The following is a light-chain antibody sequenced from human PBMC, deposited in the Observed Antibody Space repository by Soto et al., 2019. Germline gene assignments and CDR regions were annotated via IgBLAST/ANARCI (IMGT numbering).Light chain of an antibody. V-gene: IGKV1-39*01. J-gene: IGKJ1*01. CDR2: AAS. CDR1: QSISSY. Sequence: DIQMTQSPSSLSASLGDRVTTTCRASQSISSYLNWYQQKPGKAPKLLIYAASSLQSGVPSRFSGSGSGTDFSLTISSLQPEDFASYYCQESYSTPWAFGQGTKVDIK. CDR3: QESYSTPWA.